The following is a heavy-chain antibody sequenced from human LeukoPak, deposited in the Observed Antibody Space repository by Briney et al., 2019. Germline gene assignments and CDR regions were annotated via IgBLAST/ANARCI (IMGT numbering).Heavy chain of an antibody. V-gene: IGHV3-23*01. Sequence: GGSLRLSCAASGFNFSSYAMSWVRQAPGKGLEWVSAITGNGVNTYYADSVKGRFTISRDNSKNTLFLQMNSLRAEDTAVYYCAREWYSSSWYGSSGDYWGQGTLVTVSS. CDR1: GFNFSSYA. CDR2: ITGNGVNT. J-gene: IGHJ4*02. D-gene: IGHD6-13*01. CDR3: AREWYSSSWYGSSGDY.